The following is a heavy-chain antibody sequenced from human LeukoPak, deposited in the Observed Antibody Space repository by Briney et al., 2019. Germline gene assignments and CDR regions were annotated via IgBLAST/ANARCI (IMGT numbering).Heavy chain of an antibody. V-gene: IGHV4-30-4*01. CDR3: ARVYCGGDCYTFDS. CDR1: GGSISSDDYY. J-gene: IGHJ4*02. Sequence: PSQTLSLTCTVSGGSISSDDYYWRWIRQPPGKGLEWIGYIYYTGSTYYNPSLKSRVTISIDTSRNQFSLKLSSVTAADTAVYYCARVYCGGDCYTFDSWGQGTLVTVSS. D-gene: IGHD2-21*02. CDR2: IYYTGST.